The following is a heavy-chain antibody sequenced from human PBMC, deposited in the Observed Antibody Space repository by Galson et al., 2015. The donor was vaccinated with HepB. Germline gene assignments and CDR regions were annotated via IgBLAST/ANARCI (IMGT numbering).Heavy chain of an antibody. CDR2: ISYDGSNK. D-gene: IGHD2-8*01. CDR1: GFTFSSYG. V-gene: IGHV3-30*18. J-gene: IGHJ4*02. Sequence: SLRLSCAASGFTFSSYGMHWVRQAPGKGLEWVAVISYDGSNKYYADSVKGRFTISRDNSKNTLYLQMNSLRAEDTAVYYCAKWMVYAAPLADYWGQGTLVTVSS. CDR3: AKWMVYAAPLADY.